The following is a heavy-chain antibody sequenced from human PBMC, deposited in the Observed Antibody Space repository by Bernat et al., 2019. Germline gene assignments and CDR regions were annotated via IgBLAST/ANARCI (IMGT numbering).Heavy chain of an antibody. V-gene: IGHV4-39*01. CDR1: GGSISISTYY. D-gene: IGHD4-17*01. CDR2: IYYSGST. Sequence: QMQLEESGPGLVKPSETLSLNCSVSGGSISISTYYWGWSRQPPGEGLEWIGTIYYSGSTYYNPSLKSRVTISVDTSKNQFSLKLSSVTAADTAVYYCARRGGVTKDYYYMDVWGKGTTVTVSS. J-gene: IGHJ6*03. CDR3: ARRGGVTKDYYYMDV.